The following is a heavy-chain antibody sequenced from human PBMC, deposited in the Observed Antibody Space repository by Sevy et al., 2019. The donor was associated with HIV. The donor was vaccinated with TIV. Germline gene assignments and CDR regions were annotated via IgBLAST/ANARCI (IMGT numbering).Heavy chain of an antibody. D-gene: IGHD3-22*01. J-gene: IGHJ4*02. CDR2: ISSSSSYI. Sequence: GGSLRLSCAASGFTFSSYSMNWVRQAPGKGLEWVSSISSSSSYIYYAGSGKGRFTISRDNAKNSLYLQMNSLRAEDTAVYYCASALYAYDSSGYYQSPLGYWGQGTLVTVSS. CDR1: GFTFSSYS. CDR3: ASALYAYDSSGYYQSPLGY. V-gene: IGHV3-21*01.